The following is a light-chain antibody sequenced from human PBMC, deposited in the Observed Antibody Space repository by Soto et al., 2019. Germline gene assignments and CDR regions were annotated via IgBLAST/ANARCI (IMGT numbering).Light chain of an antibody. J-gene: IGLJ2*01. CDR2: DVS. V-gene: IGLV2-14*01. CDR1: RSDVGGYNY. Sequence: QSALTQPASVSGSPGQSITISCTGTRSDVGGYNYVSWYQQHPGKAPKLMIYDVSNRPSGVSNRFSGSKSGNTASLTISGLQAEDEADCYCSSYTSSSTPVVFGGGTKLTVL. CDR3: SSYTSSSTPVV.